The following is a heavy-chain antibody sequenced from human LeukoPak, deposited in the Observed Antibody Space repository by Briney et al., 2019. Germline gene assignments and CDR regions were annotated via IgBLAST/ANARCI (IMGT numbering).Heavy chain of an antibody. Sequence: GESLKISCEGSGDRFTPYWITWVRQKPGKGLEWMGIIYPGNSDTKYSPSFHGQITISADKSINTAYLQWSSLEASDTAMYYCARRKAVARISYFDSWGQGTLVTVSS. J-gene: IGHJ4*02. CDR3: ARRKAVARISYFDS. CDR1: GDRFTPYW. D-gene: IGHD6-19*01. CDR2: IYPGNSDT. V-gene: IGHV5-51*01.